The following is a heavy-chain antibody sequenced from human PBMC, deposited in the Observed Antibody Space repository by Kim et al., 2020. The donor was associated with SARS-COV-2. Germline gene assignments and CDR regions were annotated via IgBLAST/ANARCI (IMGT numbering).Heavy chain of an antibody. D-gene: IGHD4-17*01. V-gene: IGHV7-4-1*02. CDR1: GYTFTNYA. Sequence: ASVKVSCKASGYTFTNYAMNWVRQAPGQGLEWMGWINTNTGNLTYAQGFTGRFVFSLDTSVTTAYLQISSLKAEDTAVYYCARAMTAVVNNWFDPWGQGTLVTVSS. CDR2: INTNTGNL. CDR3: ARAMTAVVNNWFDP. J-gene: IGHJ5*02.